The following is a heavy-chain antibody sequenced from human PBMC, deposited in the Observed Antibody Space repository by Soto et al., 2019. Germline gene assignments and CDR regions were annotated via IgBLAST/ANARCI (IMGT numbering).Heavy chain of an antibody. Sequence: GGALRLSCAASGFTFSSYGMHWVRQAPGKGLEWVAVISYYGSNKYYADSVKGRFTISRDNSKNTLYLQMNSLRAEDTAVYYCAKDWWPQWFGEPQNWFDPWGQGTLVTVSS. CDR1: GFTFSSYG. CDR3: AKDWWPQWFGEPQNWFDP. CDR2: ISYYGSNK. D-gene: IGHD3-10*01. V-gene: IGHV3-30*18. J-gene: IGHJ5*02.